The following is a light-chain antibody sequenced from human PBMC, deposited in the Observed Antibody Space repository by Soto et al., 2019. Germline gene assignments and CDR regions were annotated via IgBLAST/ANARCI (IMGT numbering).Light chain of an antibody. CDR1: QDISTY. Sequence: DIQMTQSPSSLSASVGDRVTITCQASQDISTYLNWYQQKPGKAPKLLIYDASNLETGVPSRFSGSVSGKDFTFTISSLQPEDIATYYCQQYDNLLTFGQGTKLEIK. CDR2: DAS. J-gene: IGKJ2*01. CDR3: QQYDNLLT. V-gene: IGKV1-33*01.